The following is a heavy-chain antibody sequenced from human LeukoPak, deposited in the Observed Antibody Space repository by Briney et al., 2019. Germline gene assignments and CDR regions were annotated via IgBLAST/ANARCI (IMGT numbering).Heavy chain of an antibody. V-gene: IGHV3-23*01. J-gene: IGHJ4*02. CDR1: GFTFSNYD. CDR3: AKQSLYDSSGHFHY. D-gene: IGHD3-22*01. Sequence: PGGSLRLSCAASGFTFSNYDMSWIRQAPGKGLEWVSSISGSASSTYYADSVKGRFTISRDNSKNTLFLRMNSLRAEDTAVYFCAKQSLYDSSGHFHYWGQGTLVTVSS. CDR2: ISGSASST.